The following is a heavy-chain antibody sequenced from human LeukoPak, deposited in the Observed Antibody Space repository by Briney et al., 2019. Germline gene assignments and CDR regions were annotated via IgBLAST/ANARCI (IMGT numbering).Heavy chain of an antibody. J-gene: IGHJ6*02. CDR2: IIPILGIA. CDR1: GGTFSSYA. CDR3: ASAIICTNGVCYSDYYYYYGMDV. Sequence: ASVKVSCKASGGTFSSYAISWVRQAPGQGLEWMGRIIPILGIANYAQKFQGRVTITADKSTSTAYMELSSLRSEDTAVYYCASAIICTNGVCYSDYYYYYGMDVWGQGTTVTVSS. V-gene: IGHV1-69*04. D-gene: IGHD2-8*01.